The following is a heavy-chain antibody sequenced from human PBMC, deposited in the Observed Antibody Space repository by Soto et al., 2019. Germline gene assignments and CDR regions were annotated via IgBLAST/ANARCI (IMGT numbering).Heavy chain of an antibody. CDR3: ARGRVDIVAATSYGMDV. D-gene: IGHD5-12*01. V-gene: IGHV4-30-4*01. CDR1: GGSISSGDYY. CDR2: IYYSGST. J-gene: IGHJ6*02. Sequence: TLSLTCTVSGGSISSGDYYWSWIRQPPGKGLEWIGYIYYSGSTYYNPSLKSRVTISVDTSKNQFSLKLSSVTAADTAVYYCARGRVDIVAATSYGMDVWGQGTMVTVSS.